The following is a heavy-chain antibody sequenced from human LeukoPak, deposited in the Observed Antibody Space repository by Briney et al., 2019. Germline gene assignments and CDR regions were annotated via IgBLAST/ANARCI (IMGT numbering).Heavy chain of an antibody. CDR3: ASSAYCGGDCYLSRFDY. V-gene: IGHV4-30-4*01. Sequence: PSETLSLTCTVSGGSISSGDYYWSWIRQPPGKGLEWIGYIYYSGSTYYNPSLKSRVTISVDTSKNQFSLKLSSVTAADTAVYYCASSAYCGGDCYLSRFDYWGQGTLVTVSS. J-gene: IGHJ4*02. CDR1: GGSISSGDYY. D-gene: IGHD2-21*02. CDR2: IYYSGST.